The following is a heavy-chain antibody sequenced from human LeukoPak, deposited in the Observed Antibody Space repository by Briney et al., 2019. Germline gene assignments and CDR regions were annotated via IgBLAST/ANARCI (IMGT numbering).Heavy chain of an antibody. Sequence: GASVKVSCKTSRYTFTSYDINWVRQATGHGLEWLGWMNPGSGHTGYAQKFQGRVTMTGDTSISTAYMELSSLTSEDTAVYYCVRVFLNSVSAACSGGHCPEYYFDYWGQGTLVTVAS. V-gene: IGHV1-8*01. CDR3: VRVFLNSVSAACSGGHCPEYYFDY. CDR2: MNPGSGHT. J-gene: IGHJ4*02. D-gene: IGHD2-15*01. CDR1: RYTFTSYD.